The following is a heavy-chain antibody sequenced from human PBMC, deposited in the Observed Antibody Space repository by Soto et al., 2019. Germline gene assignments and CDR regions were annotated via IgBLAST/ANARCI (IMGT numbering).Heavy chain of an antibody. CDR3: ARLPHFLWFGALPSRAYYFNY. D-gene: IGHD3-10*01. V-gene: IGHV4-39*01. CDR1: GGSISSSSYY. CDR2: IYYSGST. Sequence: PSETLSLPCTVSGGSISSSSYYWGWIRQPPGKGLEWIGSIYYSGSTYYNPSLKSRVPISVDTSKNQFSLKLSSVTAADTAVYYCARLPHFLWFGALPSRAYYFNYWGPGTLVTVSS. J-gene: IGHJ4*02.